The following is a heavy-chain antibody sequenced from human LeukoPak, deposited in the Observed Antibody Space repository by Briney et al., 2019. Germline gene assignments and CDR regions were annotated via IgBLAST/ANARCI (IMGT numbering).Heavy chain of an antibody. CDR2: IKHDGTNK. Sequence: PGGSLRLSCAASGFTFSNYWMSWVRQTPGKGLEWVANIKHDGTNKYYLDSVKGRFTLSRDNSKNSLYLQMNSLRAEDTAVYYCARGKSNYGDYVDYWGQGTLVTVSS. CDR1: GFTFSNYW. V-gene: IGHV3-7*01. J-gene: IGHJ4*02. D-gene: IGHD4-17*01. CDR3: ARGKSNYGDYVDY.